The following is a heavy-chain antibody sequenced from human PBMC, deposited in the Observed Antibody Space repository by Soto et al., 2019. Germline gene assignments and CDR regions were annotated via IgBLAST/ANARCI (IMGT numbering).Heavy chain of an antibody. V-gene: IGHV1-8*01. Sequence: QVQLVQSGAEVKKPGASVKVSCKASGYTFTSYDINWVRQATGQGLEWMGWMNPNSGNTGYAQKFQGRVTMTRNTSIGTAYMELSSLRSEDTAVYYCARAVHYYYDSSGYSDGVFYFDYWGQGTLVTVSS. J-gene: IGHJ4*02. CDR1: GYTFTSYD. D-gene: IGHD3-22*01. CDR3: ARAVHYYYDSSGYSDGVFYFDY. CDR2: MNPNSGNT.